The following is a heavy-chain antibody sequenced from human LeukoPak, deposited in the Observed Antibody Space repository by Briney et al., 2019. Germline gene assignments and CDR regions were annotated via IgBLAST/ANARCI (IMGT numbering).Heavy chain of an antibody. D-gene: IGHD6-13*01. CDR3: AKDTSSWYSPPGAFDL. Sequence: SETLSLTCTVSGGSIISHYWNWLRQPAGKGLEWIGRVYASGSTTYNPSLKNRVTISVDTSKNQFSLRLTSVTAADTAVYYCAKDTSSWYSPPGAFDLWGQGTMVTVSS. CDR2: VYASGST. J-gene: IGHJ3*01. V-gene: IGHV4-4*07. CDR1: GGSIISHY.